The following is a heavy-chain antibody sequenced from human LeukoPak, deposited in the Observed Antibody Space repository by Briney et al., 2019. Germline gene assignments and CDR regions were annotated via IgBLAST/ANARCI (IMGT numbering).Heavy chain of an antibody. Sequence: SETLSLTCTVSGYSISSGYYWGWIRQPPGKGLEWIGSIYHSGRTFYNPSLKSRVTISVDTSKNQFSLKLTSVTAADTAVYYCARLYLPATRSDYWGQGTLVTVSS. CDR1: GYSISSGYY. CDR2: IYHSGRT. CDR3: ARLYLPATRSDY. D-gene: IGHD5-24*01. V-gene: IGHV4-38-2*02. J-gene: IGHJ4*02.